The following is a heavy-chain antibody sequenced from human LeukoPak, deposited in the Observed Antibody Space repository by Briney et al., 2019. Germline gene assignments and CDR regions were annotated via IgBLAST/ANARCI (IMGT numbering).Heavy chain of an antibody. Sequence: ASVKVSCKASGYTFTSYGISWVRQAPGQGIEWMGWISAYNGSTNYAQKLQGRVTMTTDTSTSTAYMELRSLRSDDTAVYYCARDSSNYYYDSSGPHYWGQGTLVTVSS. CDR3: ARDSSNYYYDSSGPHY. J-gene: IGHJ4*02. V-gene: IGHV1-18*01. D-gene: IGHD3-22*01. CDR2: ISAYNGST. CDR1: GYTFTSYG.